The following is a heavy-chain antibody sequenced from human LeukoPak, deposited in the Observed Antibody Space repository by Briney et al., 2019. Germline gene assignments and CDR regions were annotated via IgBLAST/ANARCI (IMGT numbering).Heavy chain of an antibody. V-gene: IGHV4-59*01. Sequence: SETLSLTCTVSGDSISTYYWSWIRQSPGKGLEWIGYSYYSGITSYNPSLKSRVTMSVDESKNQLSLKVNSVTAADTAVYYCAREEPVDYWGQGTLVTVSS. CDR3: AREEPVDY. J-gene: IGHJ4*02. CDR2: SYYSGIT. D-gene: IGHD1-14*01. CDR1: GDSISTYY.